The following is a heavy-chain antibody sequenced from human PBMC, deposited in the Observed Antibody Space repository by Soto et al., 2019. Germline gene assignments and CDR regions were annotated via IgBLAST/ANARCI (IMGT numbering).Heavy chain of an antibody. CDR1: GYSISSGYY. CDR3: ARSGYCSSTSCYWNNWFDP. CDR2: IYHSGST. J-gene: IGHJ5*02. V-gene: IGHV4-38-2*01. D-gene: IGHD2-2*03. Sequence: SETLSLTCAVSGYSISSGYYWGWIRQPPGKGLEWIGSIYHSGSTYYNPSLKSRVTISVDTSKNQFSLKLSSVTAADTAVYYCARSGYCSSTSCYWNNWFDPWGQGTLVTVSS.